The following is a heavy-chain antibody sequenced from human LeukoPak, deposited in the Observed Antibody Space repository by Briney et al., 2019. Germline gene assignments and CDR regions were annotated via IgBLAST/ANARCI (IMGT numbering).Heavy chain of an antibody. D-gene: IGHD2-15*01. CDR3: VRGGGPSYKYNAFDI. CDR2: ITNSGSSI. CDR1: GFTFSIFE. Sequence: GGSLRLSCEASGFTFSIFEMNWVRQAPGKGLEWVSYITNSGSSIEYADSVKGRFTISRDNAKNSLYLQMSSLRAEDTAVYYCVRGGGPSYKYNAFDIWGQGTMVTVSS. V-gene: IGHV3-48*03. J-gene: IGHJ3*02.